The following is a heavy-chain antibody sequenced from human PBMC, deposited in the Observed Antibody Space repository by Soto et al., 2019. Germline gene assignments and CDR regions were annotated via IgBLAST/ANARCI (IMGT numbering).Heavy chain of an antibody. CDR2: IYYSGST. CDR3: ARQLLNDYSNLGWFDP. Sequence: PSETLSLTSTVSGGSISSSSYYWGWIRQPPGKGLEWIGSIYYSGSTYYNPSLKSRVTISVDTSKNQFSLKLSSVTAADTAVYYCARQLLNDYSNLGWFDPWGQGTLVTVSS. J-gene: IGHJ5*02. CDR1: GGSISSSSYY. V-gene: IGHV4-39*01. D-gene: IGHD4-4*01.